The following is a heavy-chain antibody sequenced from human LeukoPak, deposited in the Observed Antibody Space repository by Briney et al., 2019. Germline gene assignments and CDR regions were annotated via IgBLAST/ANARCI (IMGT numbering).Heavy chain of an antibody. CDR3: ARALKGVRRRIAGDTTFEYYYYMDV. CDR1: GFTFIGYW. CDR2: IKEDGSEK. D-gene: IGHD1-26*01. J-gene: IGHJ6*03. Sequence: GGSLRLSCAASGFTFIGYWMSWVRQAPGKGLEWVANIKEDGSEKYYVDSVKGRFTISRGNAKNSLYLQMNSLRAEDTAVYYCARALKGVRRRIAGDTTFEYYYYMDVWGKGTTVTISS. V-gene: IGHV3-7*01.